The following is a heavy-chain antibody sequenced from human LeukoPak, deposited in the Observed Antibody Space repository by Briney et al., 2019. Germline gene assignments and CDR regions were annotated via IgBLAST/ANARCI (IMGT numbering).Heavy chain of an antibody. CDR3: ARDRGGSSWYYFDN. V-gene: IGHV6-1*01. J-gene: IGHJ4*02. Sequence: SQTLSLTCAISGDSVSRDTAAWNWVRQSPSRGLEWLGRTYYSSKWYNDYAVSVKSRITINPDTSKNQFSLQLNSVTPEDTTVYYCARDRGGSSWYYFDNWGQGSLVTVSS. CDR2: TYYSSKWYN. CDR1: GDSVSRDTAA. D-gene: IGHD6-13*01.